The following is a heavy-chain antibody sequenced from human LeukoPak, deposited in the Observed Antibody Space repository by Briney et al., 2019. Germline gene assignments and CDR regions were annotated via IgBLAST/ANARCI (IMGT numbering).Heavy chain of an antibody. D-gene: IGHD6-19*01. Sequence: GGSLRLSCAASGFTFSSYSMNWVRQAPGKGLEWVSSISSSSSYIYYADSVKGRFTISRDNAKDSLYLQMNSLRAEDTAVYYCARDRWHSSGWYTGEFDYWGQGTLVTVSS. CDR2: ISSSSSYI. CDR3: ARDRWHSSGWYTGEFDY. CDR1: GFTFSSYS. J-gene: IGHJ4*02. V-gene: IGHV3-21*01.